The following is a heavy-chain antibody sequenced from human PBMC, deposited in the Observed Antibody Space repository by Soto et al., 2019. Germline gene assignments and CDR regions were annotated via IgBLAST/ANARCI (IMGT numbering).Heavy chain of an antibody. Sequence: GGSLRLSCAASGFTFSSYAMSWVRQAPGKGLEWVSAISGSGGSTYYADSVKGRFTISRDNSKNTLYLQMNSLRAEDTAVYYCAKDPSSNLLWFGELVFAQRRGWFDPWGQGTLVTVSS. CDR1: GFTFSSYA. CDR2: ISGSGGST. V-gene: IGHV3-23*01. J-gene: IGHJ5*02. D-gene: IGHD3-10*01. CDR3: AKDPSSNLLWFGELVFAQRRGWFDP.